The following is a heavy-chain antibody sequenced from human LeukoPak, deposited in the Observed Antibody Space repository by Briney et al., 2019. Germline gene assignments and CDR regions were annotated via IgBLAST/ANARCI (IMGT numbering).Heavy chain of an antibody. V-gene: IGHV3-72*01. D-gene: IGHD4-17*01. CDR1: EFIFSDNF. Sequence: PGGSLRLSCTAAEFIFSDNFMDWVRQAPGKGLEWVGRIKNKANGYTTHYAASVKGRLTVSRDVSKNSLSLQMNSLKTEDTAVYYCAREYYGTFDIWGQGTMVTVSS. CDR3: AREYYGTFDI. CDR2: IKNKANGYTT. J-gene: IGHJ3*02.